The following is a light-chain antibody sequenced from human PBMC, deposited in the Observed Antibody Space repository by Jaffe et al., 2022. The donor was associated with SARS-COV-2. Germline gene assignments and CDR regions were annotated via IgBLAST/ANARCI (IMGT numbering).Light chain of an antibody. Sequence: EIVMTQSPATLSVSPGERATLSCRASQSVNSNLAWYQQKPGQAPRLLMYGASTRATGIPARFSGGGAGTEFTLTISSLQSEDFAVYYCQQYNKWPLTFGGGTKVEIK. J-gene: IGKJ4*01. CDR2: GAS. V-gene: IGKV3-15*01. CDR3: QQYNKWPLT. CDR1: QSVNSN.